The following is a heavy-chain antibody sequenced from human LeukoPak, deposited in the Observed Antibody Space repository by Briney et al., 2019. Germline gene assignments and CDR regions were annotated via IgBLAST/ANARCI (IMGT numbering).Heavy chain of an antibody. Sequence: SETLSLTCTVSGGSISSYYWSWIRQPPGKGLEWIGYIYYSGSTNYNPSLKSRVTISVDTSKNQFSLKLSSVTAADTAVYYCARYYSSSFGWFAGDWFDPWGQGTQVTVSS. CDR3: ARYYSSSFGWFAGDWFDP. CDR2: IYYSGST. D-gene: IGHD6-13*01. CDR1: GGSISSYY. J-gene: IGHJ5*02. V-gene: IGHV4-59*01.